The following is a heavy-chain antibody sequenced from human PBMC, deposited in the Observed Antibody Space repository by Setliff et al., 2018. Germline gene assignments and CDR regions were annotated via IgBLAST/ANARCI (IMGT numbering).Heavy chain of an antibody. CDR2: INTKTGNP. CDR1: GYTFTSYP. D-gene: IGHD3-10*01. V-gene: IGHV7-4-1*02. J-gene: IGHJ6*03. CDR3: ARASRFGTTMWRGDYYMDV. Sequence: ASVKVSCKASGYTFTSYPINWVRQAPGQGLEWMGWINTKTGNPAYAQAFTGRFVFSLDTSVSTAYLQISSLKADDTAIYYCARASRFGTTMWRGDYYMDVWGKGTTVTV.